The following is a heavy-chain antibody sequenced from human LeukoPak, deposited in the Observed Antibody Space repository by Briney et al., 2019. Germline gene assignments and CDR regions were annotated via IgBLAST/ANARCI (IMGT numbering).Heavy chain of an antibody. J-gene: IGHJ4*02. V-gene: IGHV3-9*01. CDR2: ISWNSGSI. D-gene: IGHD3-10*01. CDR3: AKDLRPMVRGVTVDY. CDR1: GFTFDDYA. Sequence: GGSLRLSCAASGFTFDDYAMHWVRHAPGKGLEWVSGISWNSGSIGYADSVTGRFTISRDNAKNSLYLQMNSLRAEDTAFYYCAKDLRPMVRGVTVDYWGQGTLVTVSS.